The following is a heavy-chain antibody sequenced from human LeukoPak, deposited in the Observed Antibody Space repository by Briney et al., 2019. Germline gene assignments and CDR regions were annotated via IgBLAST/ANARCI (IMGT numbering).Heavy chain of an antibody. V-gene: IGHV3-30-3*01. J-gene: IGHJ5*02. CDR2: ISYDGSNK. CDR1: GFTFSSYA. D-gene: IGHD2-2*01. Sequence: PGGSLRLSCAASGFTFSSYAMHWVRQAPGKGLEWVAVISYDGSNKYYADSVKGRFTISRDNSKNALYLQMNSLRAEDTAVYYCARDLWEYQYNWFDPWGQGALVTVSS. CDR3: ARDLWEYQYNWFDP.